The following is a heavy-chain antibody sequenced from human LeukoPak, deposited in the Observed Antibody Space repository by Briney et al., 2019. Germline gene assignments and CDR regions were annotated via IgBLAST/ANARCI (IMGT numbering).Heavy chain of an antibody. V-gene: IGHV3-33*06. CDR2: IWSDAINQ. CDR3: VKDAQRGFDYSYSFEH. D-gene: IGHD4-11*01. J-gene: IGHJ4*02. CDR1: GFTFSHFG. Sequence: PGTSLRLACEASGFTFSHFGMHWVGHAPDKGLEWVAVIWSDAINQYYGDSVKCRFTISRDNFKKTVSLQMDSLRAEDTAVYYCVKDAQRGFDYSYSFEHWGQGSLVTVSS.